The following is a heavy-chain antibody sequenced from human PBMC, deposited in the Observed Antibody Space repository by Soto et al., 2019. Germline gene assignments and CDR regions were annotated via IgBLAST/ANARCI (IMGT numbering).Heavy chain of an antibody. J-gene: IGHJ4*02. D-gene: IGHD6-19*01. V-gene: IGHV1-18*01. CDR3: ARAVAGPLFSDY. Sequence: QVQLVQSGAEVKKPGASVKVSCKASGYTFTSYGISWVRQAPGQGLEWMGWISAYNVNTNYAQKLQGRVTMTTDTSACTVSMELRSLRSDDTAVYYCARAVAGPLFSDYWGQGTLVTVSS. CDR1: GYTFTSYG. CDR2: ISAYNVNT.